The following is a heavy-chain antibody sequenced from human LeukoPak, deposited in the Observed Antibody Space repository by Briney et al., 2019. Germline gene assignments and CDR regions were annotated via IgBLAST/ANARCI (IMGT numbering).Heavy chain of an antibody. CDR2: IIPILGIA. D-gene: IGHD5-12*01. Sequence: ASVKVSCKASGGTFSSYAISWVRQAPGQGLEWMGRIIPILGIANYAQKFQGRVTMTRNTSISTAYMELSSLRSEDTAVYYCARWLHDAFDIWGQGTMVTVSS. V-gene: IGHV1-69*04. CDR1: GGTFSSYA. J-gene: IGHJ3*02. CDR3: ARWLHDAFDI.